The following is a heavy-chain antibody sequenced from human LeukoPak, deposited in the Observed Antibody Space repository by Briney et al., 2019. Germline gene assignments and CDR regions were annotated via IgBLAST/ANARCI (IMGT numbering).Heavy chain of an antibody. J-gene: IGHJ5*02. CDR1: GGSFSGYY. Sequence: SETLSLTCAVYGGSFSGYYWSWIRQPPGKGLEWIGEINHSGSTNYNPSLKSRVIISVDTSKNQFSLKLSSVTAADTAVYYCARGRDAVVTLGPNWFDPWGQGTLVTVSS. CDR2: INHSGST. V-gene: IGHV4-34*01. D-gene: IGHD4-23*01. CDR3: ARGRDAVVTLGPNWFDP.